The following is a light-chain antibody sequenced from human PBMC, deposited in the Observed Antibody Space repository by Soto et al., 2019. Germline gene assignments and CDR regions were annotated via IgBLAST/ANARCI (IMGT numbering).Light chain of an antibody. CDR3: QNYNSAPIT. J-gene: IGKJ5*01. Sequence: EIVMTQSPATLSVSPGERATLSCRASQSVSSNLAWYQQKPGQAPRLLIYDASNRATGIPARFSGSGSGTDFTLTISSLQPEDVGTYYCQNYNSAPITFGQGTRLEIK. CDR2: DAS. CDR1: QSVSSN. V-gene: IGKV3D-15*01.